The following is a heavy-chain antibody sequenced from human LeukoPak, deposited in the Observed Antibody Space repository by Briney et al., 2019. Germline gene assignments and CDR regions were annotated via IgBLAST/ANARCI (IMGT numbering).Heavy chain of an antibody. D-gene: IGHD2-2*02. CDR1: GASVSDYY. V-gene: IGHV4-59*02. CDR3: ARIVVVPAAIPGYKFDP. Sequence: PSETLSLTCSVSGASVSDYYCNWIRQPPGKGLEWIGYIYYSGSTNYNPSLKSRVTISVDTSKNQFSLKLSSVTAADTAVYYCARIVVVPAAIPGYKFDPWGQGTLVTVSS. CDR2: IYYSGST. J-gene: IGHJ5*02.